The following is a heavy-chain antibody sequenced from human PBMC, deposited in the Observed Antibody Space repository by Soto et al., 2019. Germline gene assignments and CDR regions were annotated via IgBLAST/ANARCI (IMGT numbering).Heavy chain of an antibody. V-gene: IGHV3-15*01. D-gene: IGHD6-19*01. CDR3: TTAGFYSSGWYLY. CDR2: IKSKTDGGTT. CDR1: GFTFSNAW. J-gene: IGHJ4*02. Sequence: EVQLVESGGGLVKPGGSLRLSCAASGFTFSNAWMRWVRQAPGKGLEWVGRIKSKTDGGTTDDAAPVKSRLTSSRDNSKDTLYLQMNSLKTESTVVYYCTTAGFYSSGWYLYWGQGTLVTVSS.